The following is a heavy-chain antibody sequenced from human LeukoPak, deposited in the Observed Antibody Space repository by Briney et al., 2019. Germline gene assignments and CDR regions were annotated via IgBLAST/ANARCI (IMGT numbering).Heavy chain of an antibody. CDR1: GFTFSSSA. CDR3: AKNYGSGSYWGRDPHDYFDY. J-gene: IGHJ4*02. D-gene: IGHD3-10*01. Sequence: GGSLRLSCAASGFTFSSSAMSWVRQAPGKGLEWVSAISGSGGSTYYADSVKGRFTISRDNSKNTLYLQMNSLRAEDTAVYYCAKNYGSGSYWGRDPHDYFDYWGQGTLVTVSS. CDR2: ISGSGGST. V-gene: IGHV3-23*01.